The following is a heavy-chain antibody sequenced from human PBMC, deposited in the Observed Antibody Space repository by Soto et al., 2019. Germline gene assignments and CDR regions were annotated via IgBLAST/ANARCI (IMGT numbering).Heavy chain of an antibody. CDR3: ATMGTPATGLYYFDN. CDR2: MSYSGST. CDR1: GGSFSDYV. Sequence: SETLSLTCGVYGGSFSDYVWTWIRQPPGKGLEWIGFMSYSGSTSYNASLKSRVTISVDTSKSQFSLNLSFVTAADTAVYYCATMGTPATGLYYFDNWGQGTPVTVSS. V-gene: IGHV4-30-4*08. J-gene: IGHJ4*02. D-gene: IGHD1-7*01.